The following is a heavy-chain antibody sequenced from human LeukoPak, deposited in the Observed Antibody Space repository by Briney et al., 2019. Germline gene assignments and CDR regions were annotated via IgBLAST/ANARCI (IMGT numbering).Heavy chain of an antibody. J-gene: IGHJ1*01. V-gene: IGHV4-59*01. Sequence: SETLSLTCTVSGGSISSYYWSWIRQPPGKGLEWIGYLFYSGNTNSNPSLKSRVTISSDTPKNQIYLRLNSVTAADTAVYFCGRVRTGNTGSPEYFEDWGQGTLVTVSS. CDR1: GGSISSYY. D-gene: IGHD5-12*01. CDR3: GRVRTGNTGSPEYFED. CDR2: LFYSGNT.